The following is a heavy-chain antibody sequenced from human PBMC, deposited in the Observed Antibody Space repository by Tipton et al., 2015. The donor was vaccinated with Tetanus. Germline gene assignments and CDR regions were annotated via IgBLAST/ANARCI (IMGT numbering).Heavy chain of an antibody. D-gene: IGHD3-3*01. CDR2: IYYSGST. V-gene: IGHV4-39*01. CDR3: ARQSRKYYDFWSGDGLSNWFDP. Sequence: TLSLTCTVSGGSISSSSYYWGWIRQPPGKGLEWIGSIYYSGSTYCNPSLKSRVTISVDTSKNQFSLKLSSVTAADTAVYYCARQSRKYYDFWSGDGLSNWFDPWGQGTLVTVSS. J-gene: IGHJ5*02. CDR1: GGSISSSSYY.